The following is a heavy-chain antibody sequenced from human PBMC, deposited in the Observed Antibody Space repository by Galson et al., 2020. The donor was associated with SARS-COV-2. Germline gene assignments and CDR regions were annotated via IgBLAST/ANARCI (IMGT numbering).Heavy chain of an antibody. Sequence: GGSLRLSCADSGFTFSNYWMSWVRQAPGKGLEWVANINQNGGEKYYVYSVKGRFTISRDNAKNSLYLQMNSLRVEDTAVYYCTRDRGTSYSWGQGTLVTVSS. CDR3: TRDRGTSYS. J-gene: IGHJ4*02. V-gene: IGHV3-7*01. CDR2: INQNGGEK. CDR1: GFTFSNYW. D-gene: IGHD2-2*01.